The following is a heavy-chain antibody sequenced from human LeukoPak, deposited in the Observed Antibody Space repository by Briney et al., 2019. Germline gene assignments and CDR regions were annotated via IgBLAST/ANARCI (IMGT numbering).Heavy chain of an antibody. J-gene: IGHJ5*02. CDR3: ARDRWFDP. Sequence: EGSLRLSCAASEFTVSSSYMSWVRQAPGKGLEWASVIDSGGGTYYADSVKGRFTISRDNSKNTLYLQMNSLRAEDTAVYYCARDRWFDPWGQGTLVTVSS. CDR1: EFTVSSSY. CDR2: IDSGGGT. V-gene: IGHV3-66*02.